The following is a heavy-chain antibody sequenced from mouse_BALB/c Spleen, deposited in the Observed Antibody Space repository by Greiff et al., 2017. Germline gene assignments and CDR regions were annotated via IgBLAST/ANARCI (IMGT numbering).Heavy chain of an antibody. D-gene: IGHD1-1*01. J-gene: IGHJ2*01. CDR1: GYTFSSYW. Sequence: VQLQQSGAELMKPGASVKISCKATGYTFSSYWIEWVKQRPGHGLEWIGEILPGSGSTNYNEKFKGKATFTADTSSNTAYMQLSSLTSEDSAVYYCARRGITTYYFDYWGQGTTLTVSS. V-gene: IGHV1-9*01. CDR3: ARRGITTYYFDY. CDR2: ILPGSGST.